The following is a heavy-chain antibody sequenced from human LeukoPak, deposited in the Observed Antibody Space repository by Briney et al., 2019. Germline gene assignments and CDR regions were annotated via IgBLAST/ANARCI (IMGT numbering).Heavy chain of an antibody. CDR2: IHYSGGT. CDR3: ARVGEGSFDI. J-gene: IGHJ3*02. CDR1: GGSISSGGYS. V-gene: IGHV4-61*03. Sequence: SETLSLTCTVSGGSISSGGYSWSWIRQPPGKGLEFIGYIHYSGGTNYNPSLKSRVTISVDTSKNHFSLKLSSVTAADAAVYYCARVGEGSFDIWGQGTMVTVSP. D-gene: IGHD3-16*01.